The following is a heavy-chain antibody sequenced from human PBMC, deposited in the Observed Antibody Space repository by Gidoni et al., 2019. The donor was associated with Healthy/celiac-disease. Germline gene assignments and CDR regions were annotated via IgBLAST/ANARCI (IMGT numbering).Heavy chain of an antibody. D-gene: IGHD3-22*01. CDR1: GGSISSGGYS. Sequence: QLQLQESGSGLVKPSQTLSRTCAVSGGSISSGGYSWSWIRQPPGKGLEWIGYIYHSGSTYYNPSLKRRVTISVDRSKNQFSLKLSSVTAADTAVYYCARGQGDSSGYYYYYYGMDVWGQGTTVTVSS. V-gene: IGHV4-30-2*01. CDR2: IYHSGST. J-gene: IGHJ6*02. CDR3: ARGQGDSSGYYYYYYGMDV.